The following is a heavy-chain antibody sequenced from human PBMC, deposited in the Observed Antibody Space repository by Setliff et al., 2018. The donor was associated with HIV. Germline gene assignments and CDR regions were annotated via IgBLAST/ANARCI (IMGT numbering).Heavy chain of an antibody. CDR3: ARDNRTGYSGGWPLDY. Sequence: ASVKVSCKASGYQFTAYYMHWVRQAPGQGLEWLGWINPNTGDTQYAQKFQGRVTVTRDSPIGTAYLEVNRLRSDDTAIYYCARDNRTGYSGGWPLDYWGQGALVTVSS. D-gene: IGHD2-15*01. V-gene: IGHV1-2*02. CDR2: INPNTGDT. CDR1: GYQFTAYY. J-gene: IGHJ4*02.